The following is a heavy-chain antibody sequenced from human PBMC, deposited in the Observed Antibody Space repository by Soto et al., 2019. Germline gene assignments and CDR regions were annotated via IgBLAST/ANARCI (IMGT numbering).Heavy chain of an antibody. D-gene: IGHD3-22*01. V-gene: IGHV3-66*01. Sequence: EVQLVESGGGLVQPGGSLRLSCAASGFTVSSNYMSWVRQAPGKGLEWVSVIYSGGTTYYADYVKGRFTISRDNSKNTLYLQMNSLRAEDTAVYYCARNGDSSAYRGWFDPWGQGPLVTVSS. CDR3: ARNGDSSAYRGWFDP. CDR1: GFTVSSNY. J-gene: IGHJ5*02. CDR2: IYSGGTT.